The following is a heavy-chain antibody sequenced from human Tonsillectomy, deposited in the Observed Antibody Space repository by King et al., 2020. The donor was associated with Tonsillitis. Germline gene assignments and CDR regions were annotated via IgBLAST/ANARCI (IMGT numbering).Heavy chain of an antibody. D-gene: IGHD6-6*01. CDR2: IKSKTDGGKK. J-gene: IGHJ4*02. CDR3: TTVSIAARSY. V-gene: IGHV3-15*01. CDR1: GFTFSNAW. Sequence: VQLVESGGGLVKPGGSLRLSCAASGFTFSNAWSSWVRQAPGKGLEWVGRIKSKTDGGKKDYAAPVKGRVTISKDDSKNTLDLKMNSLKTEDTAEYYCTTVSIAARSYWGQGTLVTVSS.